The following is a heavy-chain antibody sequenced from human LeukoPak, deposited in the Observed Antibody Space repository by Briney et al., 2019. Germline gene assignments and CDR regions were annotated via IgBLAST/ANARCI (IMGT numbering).Heavy chain of an antibody. Sequence: GGSLRLSCAVSGFRFEDYGMSWVRQAPGKGLECVSSITWNGGRTTYADSVKGRFTISRDNSKNTLYLQMNSLRVEDTAVYYCAKDLWGFVEVAAILDYWGQGTLVTVSS. CDR1: GFRFEDYG. CDR2: ITWNGGRT. CDR3: AKDLWGFVEVAAILDY. D-gene: IGHD2-2*02. J-gene: IGHJ4*02. V-gene: IGHV3-20*04.